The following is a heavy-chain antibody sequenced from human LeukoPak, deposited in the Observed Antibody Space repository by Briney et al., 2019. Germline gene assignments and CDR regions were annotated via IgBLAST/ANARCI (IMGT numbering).Heavy chain of an antibody. CDR1: GFTFSSYG. V-gene: IGHV3-33*01. J-gene: IGHJ6*02. CDR3: ARAGLRYYYGSGSYVFHCGMDV. D-gene: IGHD3-10*01. CDR2: IWYDGSNK. Sequence: PGRPLRLSCAASGFTFSSYGMHWVRQAPGKGLEGVAVIWYDGSNKYYADSVKGRFTISRDNSKNTLYLQMNSLRAEDTAVYYCARAGLRYYYGSGSYVFHCGMDVWGQGTTVTVSS.